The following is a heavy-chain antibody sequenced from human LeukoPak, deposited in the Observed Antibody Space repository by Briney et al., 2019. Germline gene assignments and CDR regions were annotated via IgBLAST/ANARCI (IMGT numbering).Heavy chain of an antibody. D-gene: IGHD4-17*01. CDR2: ISYDGSNK. J-gene: IGHJ4*02. Sequence: GGSLRLSCAASGFTFSSYAMHWVRQAPGKGLEWVAVISYDGSNKYYADSVKGRFTISRDNAKNSLYLQMNSLRAEDTAVYYCARTPMTTGSDRGDYWGQGTLVTVSS. V-gene: IGHV3-30*04. CDR3: ARTPMTTGSDRGDY. CDR1: GFTFSSYA.